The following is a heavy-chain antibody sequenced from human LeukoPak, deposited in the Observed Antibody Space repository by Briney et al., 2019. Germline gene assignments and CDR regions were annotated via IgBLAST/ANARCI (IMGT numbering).Heavy chain of an antibody. Sequence: SETLSLTCTVSGGSFNRNSYYWDWIRQPPGRGLEWIGGISYSGLTHYNPLLESRVTLSVDTSKSQFSLRLTSVTAADTSMYYCTRRPVTTYSNYGFPDYWGRGTLVTVSS. V-gene: IGHV4-39*01. D-gene: IGHD4-11*01. CDR3: TRRPVTTYSNYGFPDY. CDR2: ISYSGLT. J-gene: IGHJ4*02. CDR1: GGSFNRNSYY.